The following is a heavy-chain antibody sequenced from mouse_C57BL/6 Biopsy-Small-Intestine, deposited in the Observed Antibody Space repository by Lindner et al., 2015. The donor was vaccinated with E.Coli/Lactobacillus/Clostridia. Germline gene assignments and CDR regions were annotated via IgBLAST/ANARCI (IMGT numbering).Heavy chain of an antibody. CDR3: ARSYGNSFDY. V-gene: IGHV1-80*01. CDR2: IYPGDGDT. J-gene: IGHJ2*01. D-gene: IGHD2-1*01. Sequence: VQLQESGAELVKPGASVKISCKASGYAFSTYWMNWVKQRPGKGLEWIGQIYPGDGDTDYNGKFKGKATLTADKSSSTAYMQLSSLTSEDSAVYFCARSYGNSFDYWGQGTTLTVSS. CDR1: GYAFSTYW.